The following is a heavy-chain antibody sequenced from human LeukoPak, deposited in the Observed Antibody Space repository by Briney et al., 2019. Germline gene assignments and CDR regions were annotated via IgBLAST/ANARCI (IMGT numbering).Heavy chain of an antibody. CDR2: IYYSGST. J-gene: IGHJ3*02. V-gene: IGHV4-39*01. D-gene: IGHD5-18*01. CDR3: ASVDTAMVRAFDI. CDR1: GGSISSSSYY. Sequence: SETLSLTCTVSGGSISSSSYYWGWIRQPPGKGLEWIGSIYYSGSTYYNPSLKSRVTLSVDTSKNQFSLKLSSVTAADTAVYYCASVDTAMVRAFDIWGQGTMVTVSS.